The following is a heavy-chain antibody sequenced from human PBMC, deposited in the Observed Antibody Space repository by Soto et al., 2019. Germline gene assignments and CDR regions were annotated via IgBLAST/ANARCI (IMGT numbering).Heavy chain of an antibody. CDR2: IDGSGGIT. CDR3: VKNSGWFNT. V-gene: IGHV3-23*01. D-gene: IGHD3-10*01. J-gene: IGHJ5*02. CDR1: GFTFGTTD. Sequence: GGSLRLSXAASGFTFGTTDMSWVRQAPGEGLEWVSTIDGSGGITYYADSVKGRFTISRDNSRNTVYLQMNSLRGDDTALYYCVKNSGWFNTWGQGALVTVSS.